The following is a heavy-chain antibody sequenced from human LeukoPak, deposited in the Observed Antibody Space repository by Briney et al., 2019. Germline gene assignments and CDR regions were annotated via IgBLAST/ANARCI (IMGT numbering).Heavy chain of an antibody. CDR1: GGTFSSYA. CDR2: IIPILGIA. CDR3: ARDPDYDIPETFDY. Sequence: VASVKVSCKASGGTFSSYAISWVRQAPGQGLEWMGRIIPILGIANYAQKFQGRVTITADKSTSTAYMELSSLRSEDTAVYYCARDPDYDIPETFDYWGQGTLVTVSS. V-gene: IGHV1-69*04. D-gene: IGHD3-9*01. J-gene: IGHJ4*02.